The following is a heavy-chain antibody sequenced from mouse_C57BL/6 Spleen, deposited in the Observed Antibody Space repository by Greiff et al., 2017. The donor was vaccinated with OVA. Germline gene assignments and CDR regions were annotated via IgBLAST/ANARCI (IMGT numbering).Heavy chain of an antibody. J-gene: IGHJ4*01. Sequence: EVKVVESGGGLVKPGGSLKLSCAASGFTFSDYGMHWVRQAPEKGLEWVAYISSGSSTIYYADTVKGRFTISRDNAKNTLFLQMTSLRSEDTAMYYCARYYRVYYAMDYWGQGTSVTVSS. V-gene: IGHV5-17*01. D-gene: IGHD1-1*01. CDR1: GFTFSDYG. CDR2: ISSGSSTI. CDR3: ARYYRVYYAMDY.